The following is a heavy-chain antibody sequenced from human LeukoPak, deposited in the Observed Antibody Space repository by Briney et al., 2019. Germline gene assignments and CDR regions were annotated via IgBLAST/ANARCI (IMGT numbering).Heavy chain of an antibody. Sequence: TGGSLRLSCAASGFTFDDYGMCWVRQAPGTGLEWISGVNWNGGSTGYADSVKGRFTISRDNAKNSLYLQMNSLRAEDTDLYYCVRDRCSSTSCHDSPNWFDPWGQGTLVTVSS. J-gene: IGHJ5*02. CDR2: VNWNGGST. CDR1: GFTFDDYG. V-gene: IGHV3-20*04. D-gene: IGHD2-2*01. CDR3: VRDRCSSTSCHDSPNWFDP.